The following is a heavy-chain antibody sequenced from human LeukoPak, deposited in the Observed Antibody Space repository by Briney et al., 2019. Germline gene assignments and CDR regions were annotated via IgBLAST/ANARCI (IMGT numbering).Heavy chain of an antibody. V-gene: IGHV3-21*01. J-gene: IGHJ3*02. CDR3: ARDPGVGAAFDI. D-gene: IGHD1-26*01. Sequence: GGSLRLSCAASGFTFSSYSMNWVRQAPGKVLEWVSSISSGTSYIYYADSVKGRFTISRDNAKNSLYLQMNSLRAEDTAVYYCARDPGVGAAFDIWGQGTTVTVSS. CDR2: ISSGTSYI. CDR1: GFTFSSYS.